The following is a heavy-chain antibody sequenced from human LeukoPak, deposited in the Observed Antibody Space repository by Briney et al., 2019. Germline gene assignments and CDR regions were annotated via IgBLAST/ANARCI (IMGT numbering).Heavy chain of an antibody. CDR2: IYYSGST. V-gene: IGHV4-59*01. CDR1: GGSISSYY. CDR3: ARAVTDIAAAGTWYFDY. J-gene: IGHJ4*02. D-gene: IGHD6-13*01. Sequence: SETLSLTCTVSGGSISSYYWSWLRQPPGKGLEWIGYIYYSGSTNYNPSLKSRVTISVDTSKNQFSLKLSSVTAADTAVYYCARAVTDIAAAGTWYFDYWGQGTPVTVSS.